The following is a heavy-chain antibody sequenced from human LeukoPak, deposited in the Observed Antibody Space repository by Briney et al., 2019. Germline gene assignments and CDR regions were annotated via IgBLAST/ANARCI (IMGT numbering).Heavy chain of an antibody. Sequence: PGGSLRLSCAASGFTFSSYGMHWVRQAPGKGLEGVAVIWYDGSNKYYADSVQGRFTISRDNSKNTLYLQMNSLRAEDTAVYYCAKDWTTPQYSYGYYFDYWGQGTLVTVSS. D-gene: IGHD5-18*01. V-gene: IGHV3-33*06. CDR2: IWYDGSNK. CDR1: GFTFSSYG. CDR3: AKDWTTPQYSYGYYFDY. J-gene: IGHJ4*02.